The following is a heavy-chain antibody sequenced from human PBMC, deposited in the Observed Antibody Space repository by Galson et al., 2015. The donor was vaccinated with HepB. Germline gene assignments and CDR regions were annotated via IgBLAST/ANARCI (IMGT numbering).Heavy chain of an antibody. D-gene: IGHD1-26*01. J-gene: IGHJ3*02. CDR2: IWADGSAN. V-gene: IGHV3-7*03. CDR3: ARDRGWGAFDI. CDR1: GFIFRTSW. Sequence: SLRLSCAASGFIFRTSWMTWVRQAPGKGPEWVANIWADGSANYDVDSAKGRFTISRDNAKNSLYLQMNSLRAEDTAVYYCARDRGWGAFDIWGQGTMVTVSS.